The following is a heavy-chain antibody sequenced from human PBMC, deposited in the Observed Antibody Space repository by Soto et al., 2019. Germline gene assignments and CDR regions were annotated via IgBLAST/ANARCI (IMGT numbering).Heavy chain of an antibody. Sequence: SETLSLTCAVSGGYITGANSYWFWIRKPPGKGLEWIGYIAYSGDTYYNPSLRSRVTISADRSENKFSLTLKSVTAAGTAGDFWGRVFEGSAIGPGGRGPSVPVSS. J-gene: IGHJ5*02. V-gene: IGHV4-31*11. CDR1: GGYITGANSY. D-gene: IGHD3-3*01. CDR2: IAYSGDT. CDR3: GRVFEGSAIGP.